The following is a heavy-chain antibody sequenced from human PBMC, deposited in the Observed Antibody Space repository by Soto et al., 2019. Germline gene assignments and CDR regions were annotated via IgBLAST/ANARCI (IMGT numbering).Heavy chain of an antibody. CDR1: GYTFTSYD. Sequence: ASVKVSCKASGYTFTSYDINWVRQATGQGLEWMGWMNPNSGNTGYAQKFQGRVTMTRNTSISTAYMELSSLRSEDTAVYYCARAGYSSRTGYYYGRDVWGQGTTVTVSS. D-gene: IGHD6-13*01. CDR2: MNPNSGNT. CDR3: ARAGYSSRTGYYYGRDV. J-gene: IGHJ6*02. V-gene: IGHV1-8*01.